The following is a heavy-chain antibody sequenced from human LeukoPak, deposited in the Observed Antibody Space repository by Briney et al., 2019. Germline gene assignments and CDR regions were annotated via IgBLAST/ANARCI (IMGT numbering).Heavy chain of an antibody. V-gene: IGHV4-61*03. CDR1: GGSVGSGSYY. D-gene: IGHD2-15*01. CDR3: ARDTGDCSTGSCFHNFFDY. J-gene: IGHJ4*02. CDR2: IYYNGNT. Sequence: PSETLSLTCTVSGGSVGSGSYYWSWIRQPPGTGLEWIGSIYYNGNTNNNPALKSRVTLSVDTSNNHFSLKLTSVTAADTAVYYCARDTGDCSTGSCFHNFFDYWGQGTLVTVSS.